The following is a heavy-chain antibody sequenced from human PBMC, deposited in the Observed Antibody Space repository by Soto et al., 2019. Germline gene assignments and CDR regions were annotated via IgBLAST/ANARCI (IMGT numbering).Heavy chain of an antibody. J-gene: IGHJ6*02. CDR3: ARDGAASDTFLGYYGMDV. CDR1: GFTFSSYA. D-gene: IGHD6-13*01. Sequence: GGSLRLSCAASGFTFSSYAMSWVRQAPGKGLEWVSAISGSGGSTYYADSVKGRFTISRDNAKNSLYLQMNSLRAEDTAVYYCARDGAASDTFLGYYGMDVWGQGTTVTVSS. V-gene: IGHV3-23*01. CDR2: ISGSGGST.